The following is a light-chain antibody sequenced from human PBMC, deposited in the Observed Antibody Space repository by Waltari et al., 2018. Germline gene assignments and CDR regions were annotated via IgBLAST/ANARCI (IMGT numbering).Light chain of an antibody. V-gene: IGKV3-20*01. CDR3: QQYGSSPWT. J-gene: IGKJ1*01. Sequence: EIVLTQSPVPLSLSPGERATLSCRASQSVSSSYLAWYQQKPGQAPRVLIHGASNRATGIPDRFSGSGSGTDFTLTISRLEPEDFAVYYCQQYGSSPWTFGQGTKVEIK. CDR1: QSVSSSY. CDR2: GAS.